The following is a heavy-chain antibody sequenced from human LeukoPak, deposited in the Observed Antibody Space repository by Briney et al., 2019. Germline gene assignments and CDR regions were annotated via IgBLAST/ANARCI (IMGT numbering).Heavy chain of an antibody. CDR1: GFTFDDYG. V-gene: IGHV3-20*04. Sequence: GGSLRLSCAASGFTFDDYGMSWVRQAPGKGLEWVSGINWNGGSTVYADSVKGRFTISRDNAKNSLYLQMNSLRAEDTALCYCARVDDNWNYPDAFDIWGQGTMVTVSS. CDR3: ARVDDNWNYPDAFDI. CDR2: INWNGGST. J-gene: IGHJ3*02. D-gene: IGHD1-7*01.